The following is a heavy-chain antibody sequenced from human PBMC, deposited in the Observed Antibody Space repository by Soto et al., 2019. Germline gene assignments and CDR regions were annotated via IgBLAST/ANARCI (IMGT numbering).Heavy chain of an antibody. CDR2: IFPDDSDT. CDR1: GYIIKNYW. V-gene: IGHV5-51*01. D-gene: IGHD3-16*01. CDR3: FRGGVTSRTFDY. Sequence: GESLKISCKASGYIIKNYWIGWVRQMPGQGLGWMGIIFPDDSDTRYSPSFQGHVTISVDKSISTAYVQWSSLKASDSAIYYCFRGGVTSRTFDYWGQGTLVTVS. J-gene: IGHJ4*02.